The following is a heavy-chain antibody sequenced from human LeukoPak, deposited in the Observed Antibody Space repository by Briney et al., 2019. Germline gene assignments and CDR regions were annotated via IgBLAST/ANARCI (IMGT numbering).Heavy chain of an antibody. J-gene: IGHJ4*02. CDR3: ARDSGRQRSYYDFWSGYYY. V-gene: IGHV4-34*01. D-gene: IGHD3-3*01. CDR1: GGSFSGYY. CDR2: IHHSGST. Sequence: SETLSLTCAVYGGSFSGYYWTWIRQPPGRGLEWIGEIHHSGSTYYNPSLKSRVTISVDRSKNQFSLKLSSVTAADTAVYYCARDSGRQRSYYDFWSGYYYWGQGTLVTVSS.